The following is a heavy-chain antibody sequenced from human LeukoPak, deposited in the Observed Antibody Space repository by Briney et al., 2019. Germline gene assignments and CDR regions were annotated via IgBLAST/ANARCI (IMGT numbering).Heavy chain of an antibody. D-gene: IGHD3-22*01. CDR3: ARYATSAYYLDY. J-gene: IGHJ4*02. V-gene: IGHV4-59*01. CDR1: GASISSYY. CDR2: IYYSGNN. Sequence: SETLSLTCTVSGASISSYYWSWIRQPPGKGLEWIGYIYYSGNNNYNPSLKSRVTTSIDTSKNKFSLNLSSVTAADTAVYYCARYATSAYYLDYWGQGIPVTVSS.